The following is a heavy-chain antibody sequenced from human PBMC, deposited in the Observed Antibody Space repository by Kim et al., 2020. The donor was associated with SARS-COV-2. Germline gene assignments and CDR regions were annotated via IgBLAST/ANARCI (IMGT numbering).Heavy chain of an antibody. CDR2: ISGSGGST. CDR1: GFTFSSYA. J-gene: IGHJ6*02. CDR3: AKSEGITIFGVATHGMDV. D-gene: IGHD3-3*01. V-gene: IGHV3-23*01. Sequence: GGSLRLSCAASGFTFSSYAMSWVRQAPGKGLEWVSAISGSGGSTYYADSVKGRFTISRDNSKNTLYLQMNSLRAEDTAVYYCAKSEGITIFGVATHGMDVWGQGTTVTVSS.